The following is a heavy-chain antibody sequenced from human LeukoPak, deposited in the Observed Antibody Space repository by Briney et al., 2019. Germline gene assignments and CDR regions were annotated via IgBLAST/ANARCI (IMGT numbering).Heavy chain of an antibody. CDR1: GYTSTSYY. J-gene: IGHJ5*02. Sequence: ASVKVSCKASGYTSTSYYMHWVRQAPGQGLEWMGIINPSGGSTSYAQKFQGRVTMTRDTSTSTVYMELSSLRSEDTAVYYCARALGYSSSWANWFDPWGQGTLVTVSS. CDR2: INPSGGST. CDR3: ARALGYSSSWANWFDP. V-gene: IGHV1-46*01. D-gene: IGHD6-13*01.